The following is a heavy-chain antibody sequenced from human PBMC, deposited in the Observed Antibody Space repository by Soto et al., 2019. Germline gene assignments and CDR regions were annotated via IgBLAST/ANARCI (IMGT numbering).Heavy chain of an antibody. D-gene: IGHD5-18*01. CDR1: GFAFSPNA. CDR2: IEGSKT. Sequence: PGGSLRLSCAASGFAFSPNAMAWVRQAPGRGLEWVSSIEGSKTIYADSVKGRFTISRDIAKNTLYLQMNRLRAEDTAIYYCAKDLLGYGCDHWGQGTLVTVSS. V-gene: IGHV3-23*01. J-gene: IGHJ4*02. CDR3: AKDLLGYGCDH.